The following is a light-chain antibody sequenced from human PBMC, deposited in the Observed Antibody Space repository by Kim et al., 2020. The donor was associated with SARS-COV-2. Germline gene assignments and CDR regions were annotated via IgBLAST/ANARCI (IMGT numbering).Light chain of an antibody. CDR1: QDIQIF. CDR2: GAS. CDR3: QQYTTYPRT. J-gene: IGKJ1*01. V-gene: IGKV1-16*02. Sequence: ASVGDRVTIPCRASQDIQIFLAWFHQKPGKAPRSLIHGASTLQSGVPSNFSGSGSGTDFALTISSLQPEDFGTYYCQQYTTYPRTFGPGTKVDIK.